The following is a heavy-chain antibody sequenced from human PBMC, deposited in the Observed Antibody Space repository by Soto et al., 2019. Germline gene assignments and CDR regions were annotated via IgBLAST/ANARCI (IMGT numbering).Heavy chain of an antibody. D-gene: IGHD5-12*01. CDR3: ARVGYVDIVATSFGVLDY. CDR2: IIPIFGTA. V-gene: IGHV1-69*01. J-gene: IGHJ4*02. Sequence: QVQLVQSGAEVKKPGSSVKVSCKASGGTFSSYAISWVRQAPGQGLEWMGGIIPIFGTANYAQKFQGRVTITADESTSTAYMELSSLRSEDTAVYYCARVGYVDIVATSFGVLDYWGQGTLVTVSS. CDR1: GGTFSSYA.